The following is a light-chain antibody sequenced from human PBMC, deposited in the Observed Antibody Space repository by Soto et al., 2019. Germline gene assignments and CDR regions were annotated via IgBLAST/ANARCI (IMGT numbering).Light chain of an antibody. J-gene: IGKJ4*01. CDR3: QQYHSTPPT. CDR2: DAS. CDR1: QSVKNNY. Sequence: EIVLKQSPGTLSLSPGERATLSCRASQSVKNNYLAWYQQKPGQAPRFLIYDASSRATGIPDRFSGSGSGTDFTLTISRLEPVDFALYYCQQYHSTPPTFGGGTKVDI. V-gene: IGKV3-20*01.